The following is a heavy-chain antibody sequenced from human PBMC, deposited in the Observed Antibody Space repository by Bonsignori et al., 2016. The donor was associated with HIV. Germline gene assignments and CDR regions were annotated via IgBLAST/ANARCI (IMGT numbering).Heavy chain of an antibody. J-gene: IGHJ6*02. D-gene: IGHD2-21*01. Sequence: QVTLRESGPALVKPTQTLRLTCSFSGFSLSSSGMCVSWIRQPPGKALEWLALIDWDADYHYSPSLQARLTISKDTSRNQVVLTMTNMDPVDTATYYCARTVRVDTRIGHMDVWGQGTTVIVSS. CDR3: ARTVRVDTRIGHMDV. V-gene: IGHV2-70*01. CDR1: GFSLSSSGMC. CDR2: IDWDADY.